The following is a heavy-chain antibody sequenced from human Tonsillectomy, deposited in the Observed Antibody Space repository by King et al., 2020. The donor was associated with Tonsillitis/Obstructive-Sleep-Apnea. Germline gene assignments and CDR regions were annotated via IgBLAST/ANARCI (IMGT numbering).Heavy chain of an antibody. J-gene: IGHJ4*02. CDR2: ISGSGGST. CDR3: CGFPWGYYFWSGCVY. V-gene: IGHV3-23*04. Sequence: VQLVESGGGLVQPGGSLRLSCAASEFTFSNYVMNWVRQAPGKGLEWVSAISGSGGSTYYADSVKGRFTISRDNSNNLYLQMNSLRAEDTAVYYCCGFPWGYYFWSGCVYWGQGTLVTVSS. CDR1: EFTFSNYV. D-gene: IGHD3-3*01.